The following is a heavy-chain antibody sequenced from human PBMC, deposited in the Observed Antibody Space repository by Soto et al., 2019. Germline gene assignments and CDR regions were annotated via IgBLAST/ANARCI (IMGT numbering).Heavy chain of an antibody. CDR2: MNPNSGNT. CDR1: GYTFTSYD. D-gene: IGHD3-3*01. CDR3: ARLGVVIPYYGMDV. J-gene: IGHJ6*02. Sequence: QVQLVQSGAEVKKPGASVKVSCKASGYTFTSYDINWVRQATGQGLEWMGWMNPNSGNTGYAQKFQGGVTMTRNTSISTAYMELSSLRSEDTAVYYCARLGVVIPYYGMDVWGQGTKVTVSS. V-gene: IGHV1-8*01.